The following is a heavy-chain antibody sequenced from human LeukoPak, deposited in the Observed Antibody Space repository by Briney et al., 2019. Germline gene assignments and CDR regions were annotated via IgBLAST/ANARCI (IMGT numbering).Heavy chain of an antibody. CDR1: VYTFTSYA. CDR2: IKPSGGST. V-gene: IGHV1-46*01. Sequence: ASLKVSCKASVYTFTSYAMHGMRQAACAGLEWRGMIKPSGGSTGYAHTVQGRVTITRDTSTSPVYMDLTSRRSMGTAVYSCARSTAMVISIFDDWGQGTLVTVSS. J-gene: IGHJ4*02. D-gene: IGHD5-18*01. CDR3: ARSTAMVISIFDD.